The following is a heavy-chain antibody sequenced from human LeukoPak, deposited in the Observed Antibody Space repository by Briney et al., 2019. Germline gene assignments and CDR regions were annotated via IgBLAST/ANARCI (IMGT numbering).Heavy chain of an antibody. V-gene: IGHV4-59*08. CDR3: ARQPSGTAAFDI. CDR2: IYFSGGNT. Sequence: SETLSLTCAVSGGSISNYYWSWIRQPPGKELEWIGYIYFSGGNTNYNPSFKSRVTISVDTSKNQFFLRLNSVTAADTAVYYCARQPSGTAAFDIWGQGTVVTVS. J-gene: IGHJ3*02. CDR1: GGSISNYY. D-gene: IGHD1-14*01.